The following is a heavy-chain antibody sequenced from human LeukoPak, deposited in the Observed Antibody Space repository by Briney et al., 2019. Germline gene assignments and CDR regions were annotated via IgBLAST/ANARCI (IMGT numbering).Heavy chain of an antibody. V-gene: IGHV3-23*01. Sequence: GGSLRLSCAASGFTFSSYAMSWVRQARGKGLEWVSAISGSGGSTYYADSVKGRFTISRDNSKNTLYLQMNSLRAEDTAVYYCAKDKGYYYDGSGYGWGQGTLVTVSS. CDR3: AKDKGYYYDGSGYG. D-gene: IGHD3-22*01. CDR1: GFTFSSYA. J-gene: IGHJ4*02. CDR2: ISGSGGST.